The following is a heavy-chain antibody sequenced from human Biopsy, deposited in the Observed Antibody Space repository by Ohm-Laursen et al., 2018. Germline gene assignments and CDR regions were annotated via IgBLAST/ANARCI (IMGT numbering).Heavy chain of an antibody. J-gene: IGHJ4*02. CDR1: GDSISSYY. CDR3: ARGQALKSFDY. CDR2: VYYTGST. V-gene: IGHV4-59*08. Sequence: SDTLSLTCPVSGDSISSYYWSWIRQPPGKGLQWIGYVYYTGSTNYNPSLKSRVTISVDTSKNQFSLKLSSVTAADTAGYYCARGQALKSFDYWGQGTLVTVSS.